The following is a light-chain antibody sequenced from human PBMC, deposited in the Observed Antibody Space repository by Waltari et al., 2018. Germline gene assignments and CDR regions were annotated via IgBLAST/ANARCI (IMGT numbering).Light chain of an antibody. Sequence: EIVLTQSPGTLSLSPGARATLSCRASPSVNNNYLAWYQQQPGQAPRLLIYGASTRATGIPDRFRGSGSGTDFTLTISRLEPEDFAAYYCQQYATSPEAFGGGTKVDIK. CDR2: GAS. CDR1: PSVNNNY. CDR3: QQYATSPEA. J-gene: IGKJ4*01. V-gene: IGKV3-20*01.